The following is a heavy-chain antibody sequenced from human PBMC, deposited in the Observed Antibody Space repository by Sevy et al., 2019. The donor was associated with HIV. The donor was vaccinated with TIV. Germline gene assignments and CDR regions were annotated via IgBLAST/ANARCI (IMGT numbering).Heavy chain of an antibody. CDR2: INSDGSST. V-gene: IGHV3-74*01. J-gene: IGHJ1*01. Sequence: GGSLRLSCAASGSTFSSNWMHWVRQAPGKGLVWVSRINSDGSSTNYADSVKGRFTISRDNAKNTLYRQMNSLRAEDTAVYYCARDAFVLVTTGGKKDGYFQHWGQGALVTVSS. CDR3: ARDAFVLVTTGGKKDGYFQH. D-gene: IGHD4-17*01. CDR1: GSTFSSNW.